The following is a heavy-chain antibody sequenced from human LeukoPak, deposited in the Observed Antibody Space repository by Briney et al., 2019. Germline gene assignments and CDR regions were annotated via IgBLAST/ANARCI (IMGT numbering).Heavy chain of an antibody. J-gene: IGHJ5*02. CDR2: VHYSGST. Sequence: SETLSLTCTVSGGSSSSYYWSWIRQPPGKGLEWIGFVHYSGSTHYNPSLRSRVTKSVDMSKNQFSLKLRSVTAADTAVYYCARVKFYYGSGSSNWFDPWGQGSLVTVSS. V-gene: IGHV4-59*01. CDR3: ARVKFYYGSGSSNWFDP. CDR1: GGSSSSYY. D-gene: IGHD3-10*01.